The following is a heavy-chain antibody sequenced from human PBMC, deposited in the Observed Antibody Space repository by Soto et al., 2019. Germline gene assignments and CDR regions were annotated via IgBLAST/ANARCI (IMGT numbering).Heavy chain of an antibody. CDR2: IYSGGST. CDR1: GFTVSSNY. CDR3: ARVRTGTTGHGMDV. J-gene: IGHJ6*02. Sequence: PGGSLRLSCAASGFTVSSNYMSWVRQAPGKGLEWVSVIYSGGSTYYADSVKGRFTISRDNSKNTLYLQMNSLRAEDTAVYYCARVRTGTTGHGMDVWGQGITVTVSS. V-gene: IGHV3-53*01. D-gene: IGHD1-7*01.